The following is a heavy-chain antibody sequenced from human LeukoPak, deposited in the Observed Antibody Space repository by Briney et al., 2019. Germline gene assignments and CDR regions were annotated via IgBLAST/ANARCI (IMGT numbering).Heavy chain of an antibody. D-gene: IGHD2-2*01. CDR3: ATHLGYCSSTSCFSENWFDP. CDR2: IIPIFGTA. V-gene: IGHV1-69*13. Sequence: SVKVSCKASGGTFSSYAISWVRQAPGQGLEWRGGIIPIFGTANYAQKFQGRVTITADESTSTAYMELSSLRSEDTAVYYCATHLGYCSSTSCFSENWFDPWGQGTLVTVSS. CDR1: GGTFSSYA. J-gene: IGHJ5*02.